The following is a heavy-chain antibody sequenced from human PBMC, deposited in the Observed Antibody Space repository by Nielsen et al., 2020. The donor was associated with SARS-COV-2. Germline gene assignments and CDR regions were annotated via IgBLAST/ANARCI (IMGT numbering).Heavy chain of an antibody. D-gene: IGHD2-15*01. J-gene: IGHJ4*02. Sequence: GESLKISCAASGFSFSDHWMTWVRQAPGKGLEWVSYISSSSSTIYYADSVKGRFTISRDNAKNSLYLQMNSLRAEDTAVYYCARVLVAATRAFDYWGQGTLVTVSS. CDR3: ARVLVAATRAFDY. CDR2: ISSSSSTI. V-gene: IGHV3-48*04. CDR1: GFSFSDHW.